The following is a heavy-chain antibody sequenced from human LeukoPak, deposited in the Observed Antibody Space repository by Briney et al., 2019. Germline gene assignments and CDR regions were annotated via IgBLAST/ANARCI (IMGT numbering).Heavy chain of an antibody. CDR1: GFTFSSYG. D-gene: IGHD4-23*01. CDR3: TNSAFEY. V-gene: IGHV3-33*08. CDR2: IWYGGSNK. J-gene: IGHJ4*02. Sequence: GGSLRLSCAASGFTFSSYGMHWVRQAPGKGLEWVAVIWYGGSNKYYADSVKGRFTISRDNSKNTLYLQMNSLRAEDTAVYYCTNSAFEYWGQGTLVTVSS.